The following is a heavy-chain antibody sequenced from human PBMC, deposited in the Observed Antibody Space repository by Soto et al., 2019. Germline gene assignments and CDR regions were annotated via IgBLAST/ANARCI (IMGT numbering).Heavy chain of an antibody. CDR1: GGSISSSSYY. Sequence: SETLSLTCTVSGGSISSSSYYWGWIRQPPGKGLEWFGSIYYSGSTYYNPSLKSRVTISVDTSKNQFSLKLSSVTAADTAVYYCARHVEYCSSTSCYPYFDYWGQGTLVTVSS. CDR2: IYYSGST. D-gene: IGHD2-2*01. CDR3: ARHVEYCSSTSCYPYFDY. J-gene: IGHJ4*02. V-gene: IGHV4-39*01.